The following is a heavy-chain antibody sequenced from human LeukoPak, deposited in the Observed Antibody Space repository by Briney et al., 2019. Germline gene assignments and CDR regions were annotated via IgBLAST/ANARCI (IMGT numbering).Heavy chain of an antibody. CDR2: IYYSGST. CDR1: GGSISSSNW. J-gene: IGHJ3*02. D-gene: IGHD3-22*01. Sequence: PSGTLSLTCAVSGGSISSSNWWSWVRQSPGKGLEWIGYIYYSGSTNYNPSLKSRVTISVDTSKNQFSLKLSSVTAADTAVYYCAREVIYDSSGYYIWGQGTMVTVSS. CDR3: AREVIYDSSGYYI. V-gene: IGHV4-4*02.